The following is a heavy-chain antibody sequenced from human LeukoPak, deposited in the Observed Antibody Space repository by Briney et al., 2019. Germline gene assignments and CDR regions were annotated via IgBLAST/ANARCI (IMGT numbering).Heavy chain of an antibody. D-gene: IGHD6-13*01. J-gene: IGHJ4*02. Sequence: GGSLRLSCAASGFTFSRYWMNWVRQAAGRGLEWVANIKADGSETYYVESVKGRFTISRDNGKDSMFVQMNTQRVEDTAVLYCLATAALCWGQGTLVTVSS. CDR1: GFTFSRYW. CDR2: IKADGSET. V-gene: IGHV3-7*01. CDR3: LATAALC.